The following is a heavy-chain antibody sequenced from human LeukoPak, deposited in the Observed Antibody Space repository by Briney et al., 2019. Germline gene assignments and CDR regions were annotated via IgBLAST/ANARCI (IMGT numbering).Heavy chain of an antibody. D-gene: IGHD3-3*01. CDR2: INHSGST. CDR3: ARSTISHYYYYMDV. Sequence: SETLSLTCTVSGGSISSSSYYWGWIRQPPGKGLEWIGEINHSGSTNYNPSLKSRVTISVDTSKNQFSLKLSSVTAADTAVYYCARSTISHYYYYMDVWGKGTTVTVSS. CDR1: GGSISSSSYY. V-gene: IGHV4-39*07. J-gene: IGHJ6*03.